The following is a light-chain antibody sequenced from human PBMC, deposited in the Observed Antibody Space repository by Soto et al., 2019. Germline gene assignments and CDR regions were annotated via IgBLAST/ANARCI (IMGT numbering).Light chain of an antibody. J-gene: IGKJ4*01. Sequence: ILMTQSPATLSVSPGERATLSCRASQGVTSNLAWYQQKPGQAPRLLIYGASTRATGVPARFSGSGSETDFSLTISSLQIEDFALYYCQQSNNWPPLTFGGGTKVDIK. V-gene: IGKV3-15*01. CDR1: QGVTSN. CDR2: GAS. CDR3: QQSNNWPPLT.